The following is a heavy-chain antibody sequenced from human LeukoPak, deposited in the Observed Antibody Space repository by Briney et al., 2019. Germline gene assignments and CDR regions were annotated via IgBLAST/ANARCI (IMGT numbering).Heavy chain of an antibody. J-gene: IGHJ4*02. V-gene: IGHV3-23*01. CDR3: AKDSGDYYDSSGYYYLDY. D-gene: IGHD3-22*01. Sequence: GGSLRLSCAASGFTFSSYAMSWVRQAPGKGLEWVSAISGGGGSTYYADSVKGRFTISRDNSKNTLYLQMNSLRAEDTAVYYCAKDSGDYYDSSGYYYLDYWGQGTLVTVSS. CDR2: ISGGGGST. CDR1: GFTFSSYA.